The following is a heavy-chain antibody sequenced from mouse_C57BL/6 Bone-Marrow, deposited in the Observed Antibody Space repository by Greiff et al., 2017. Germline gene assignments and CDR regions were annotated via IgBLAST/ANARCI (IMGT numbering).Heavy chain of an antibody. D-gene: IGHD2-5*01. CDR3: AKSGYSNYVLFDY. CDR2: IDPEDGDT. Sequence: EVQLQQSGAELVKPGASVKLSCTASGFNIKDYYMHWVKQRTEQGLEWIGRIDPEDGDTKYAPKFQGKATITADTSSNTAYLQLSSLTSEDTAVYYGAKSGYSNYVLFDYWGQGTTLTVSS. V-gene: IGHV14-2*01. CDR1: GFNIKDYY. J-gene: IGHJ2*01.